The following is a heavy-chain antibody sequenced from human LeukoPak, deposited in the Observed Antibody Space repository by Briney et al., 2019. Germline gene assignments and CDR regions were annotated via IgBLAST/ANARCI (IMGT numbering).Heavy chain of an antibody. CDR3: ARYAYGGNGSLGY. D-gene: IGHD4-23*01. V-gene: IGHV1-2*02. Sequence: ASVKVSCKASGFTFTGYYIHWVRQAPGQGLGWMGGVNPNNGGVNYAQMFQGRVTMTRDTSIGTAYMELSRLTSDDTAVDYCARYAYGGNGSLGYWGQGTLVTVSS. CDR1: GFTFTGYY. CDR2: VNPNNGGV. J-gene: IGHJ4*02.